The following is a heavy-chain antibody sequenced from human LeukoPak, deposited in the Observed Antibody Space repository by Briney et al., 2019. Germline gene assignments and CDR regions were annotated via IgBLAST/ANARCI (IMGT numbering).Heavy chain of an antibody. CDR2: IIPIFGTA. CDR1: GGTFSSYA. Sequence: SVKVSCKASGGTFSSYAISWVRQAPGQGLEWMGGIIPIFGTANYAQKFQGRVTITADESTSTAYMELSSLGSEDTAVYYCARQYYYDSSGYYQFDPWGQGTLVTVSS. D-gene: IGHD3-22*01. J-gene: IGHJ5*02. CDR3: ARQYYYDSSGYYQFDP. V-gene: IGHV1-69*13.